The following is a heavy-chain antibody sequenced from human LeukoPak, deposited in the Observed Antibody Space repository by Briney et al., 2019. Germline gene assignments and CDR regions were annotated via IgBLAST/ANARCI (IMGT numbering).Heavy chain of an antibody. J-gene: IGHJ5*02. D-gene: IGHD6-13*01. CDR1: GFTFSSYA. CDR3: AKFGSNSWTRYFDP. V-gene: IGHV3-30-3*02. CDR2: ISYDGSNK. Sequence: GGSLRLSCAASGFTFSSYAMHWVRQAPGKGLEWVAVISYDGSNKYYADSVKGRFTISRDNSKNTLYLQVNSLRAEDTAVYYCAKFGSNSWTRYFDPWGQGTLVTVSS.